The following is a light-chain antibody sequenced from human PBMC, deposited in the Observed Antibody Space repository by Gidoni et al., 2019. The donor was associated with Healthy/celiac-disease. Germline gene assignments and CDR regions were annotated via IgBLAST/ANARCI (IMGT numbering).Light chain of an antibody. CDR1: QSLLHSNGYNY. CDR2: LGS. Sequence: DIVMTQSPLSLPVTPGEPASISCRSSQSLLHSNGYNYLDWYLQKPGQSPQLLIYLGSNRASGVPDRFSGSGSGTDFTLNISRGEAEDVGVYYCMQALQTPLTFGGGTKVEIK. V-gene: IGKV2-28*01. CDR3: MQALQTPLT. J-gene: IGKJ4*01.